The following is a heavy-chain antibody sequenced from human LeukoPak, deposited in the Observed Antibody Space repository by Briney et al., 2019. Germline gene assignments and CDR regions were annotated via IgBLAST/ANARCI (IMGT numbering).Heavy chain of an antibody. CDR1: GYTFTSYG. D-gene: IGHD2-15*01. J-gene: IGHJ4*02. V-gene: IGHV1-18*01. CDR3: ARGYCSGGSCYFDY. CDR2: ISAYNGST. Sequence: ASVKVSCKASGYTFTSYGISWVRQAPGQGLEWMGWISAYNGSTNYAQKLQGRVTMTTDTSTSTAYMELRSLKSDDTAVYYCARGYCSGGSCYFDYWGQGTLVTVSS.